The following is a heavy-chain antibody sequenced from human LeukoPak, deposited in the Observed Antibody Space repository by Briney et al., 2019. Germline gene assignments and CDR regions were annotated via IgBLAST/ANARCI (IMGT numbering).Heavy chain of an antibody. CDR2: MNQDGSEK. V-gene: IGHV3-7*01. J-gene: IGHJ4*02. CDR1: GFTFSDYW. CDR3: ARDWAHFGY. Sequence: GGSLRLSCVASGFTFSDYWMSWVRQAPGEGLEWVDNMNQDGSEKYYVDSVKGRFTISRDNAKNSLSLQMNSLRAEDTAVYYCARDWAHFGYWGQGTLVTVSS. D-gene: IGHD3-10*01.